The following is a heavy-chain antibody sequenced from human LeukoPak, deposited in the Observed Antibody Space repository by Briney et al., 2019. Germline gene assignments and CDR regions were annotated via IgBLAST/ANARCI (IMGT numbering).Heavy chain of an antibody. D-gene: IGHD6-13*01. V-gene: IGHV4-34*01. CDR2: INHSGST. J-gene: IGHJ4*02. CDR1: GGSISSYY. Sequence: SSETLSLTCTVSGGSISSYYWSWIRQPPGKGLEWIGEINHSGSTNYNPSLKSRVTISVDTSKNQFSLKLSSVTAADTAVYYCARRNWVIAAEDYWGQGTLVTVSS. CDR3: ARRNWVIAAEDY.